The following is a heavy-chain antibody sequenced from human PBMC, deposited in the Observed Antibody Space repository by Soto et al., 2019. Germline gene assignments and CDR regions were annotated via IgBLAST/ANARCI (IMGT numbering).Heavy chain of an antibody. CDR3: AKDGGKDGYFGNWFDP. D-gene: IGHD5-12*01. V-gene: IGHV1-69*15. Sequence: QVQLVQSGAEVKKPGSSVKVSCHASGGTFINYAITWVRQAPGQGLEWLGRIIPIFGSANYAQKFQGRVTSTADESTTTADMELSSLRSDDTAVYYCAKDGGKDGYFGNWFDPWGQGTLVTVSS. CDR2: IIPIFGSA. CDR1: GGTFINYA. J-gene: IGHJ5*02.